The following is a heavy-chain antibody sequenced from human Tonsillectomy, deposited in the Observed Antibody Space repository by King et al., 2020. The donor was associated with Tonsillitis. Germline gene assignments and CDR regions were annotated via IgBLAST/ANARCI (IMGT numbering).Heavy chain of an antibody. D-gene: IGHD6-13*01. CDR3: AKDLGIPYYSGMDV. Sequence: QLVQSGGGLVQPGRSLRVSCAASGFTFEDYAMHWVRQAPGKGLEWVSGITWNSGRIGYADSVKGRFTISRDNAKNSLYLQMNNLRAEDTALYYCAKDLGIPYYSGMDVGGQGTTVTVSS. V-gene: IGHV3-9*01. CDR2: ITWNSGRI. J-gene: IGHJ6*02. CDR1: GFTFEDYA.